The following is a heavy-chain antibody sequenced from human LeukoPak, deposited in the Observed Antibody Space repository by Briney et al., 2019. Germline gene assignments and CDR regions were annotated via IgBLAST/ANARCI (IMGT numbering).Heavy chain of an antibody. CDR2: ISSSSSTI. D-gene: IGHD2-15*01. V-gene: IGHV3-48*01. J-gene: IGHJ6*03. CDR3: AGGPPGGYYYYMDV. CDR1: GFTFSSYS. Sequence: SGGSLRLSCAASGFTFSSYSMNWVRQAPGKGLEWVSYISSSSSTIYYADSVKGRFTISRDNAKNSLYLQMNSLRAEDTAVYYCAGGPPGGYYYYMDVWGKGTTVTVSS.